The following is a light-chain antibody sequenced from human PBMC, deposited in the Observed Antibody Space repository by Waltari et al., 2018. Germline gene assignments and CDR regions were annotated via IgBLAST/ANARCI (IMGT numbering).Light chain of an antibody. J-gene: IGKJ1*01. Sequence: EVVLTQSPGTLPLSPGERAPPSYRASQSVSRALPWYRQKPGQAPRLLIYGASIRATGIPDRFSGSGSGTDFSLTISRLEPADSAMYYCQHYVRLPATFGQGTKVEIK. V-gene: IGKV3-20*01. CDR1: QSVSRA. CDR2: GAS. CDR3: QHYVRLPAT.